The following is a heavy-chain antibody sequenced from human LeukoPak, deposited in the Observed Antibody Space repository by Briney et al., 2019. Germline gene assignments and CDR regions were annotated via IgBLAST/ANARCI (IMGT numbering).Heavy chain of an antibody. CDR2: IYHSGST. D-gene: IGHD3-22*01. V-gene: IGHV4-4*02. Sequence: SETLSLTCAVSGGSISSSNWWSWVRQPPGKGLEWIGEIYHSGSTNYNPSLKSRVTISVDTSKNQFSLKLSSVTAADTAVYYCAAGRYYDSSGYRAYGMDVWGQGTTVTVSS. J-gene: IGHJ6*02. CDR3: AAGRYYDSSGYRAYGMDV. CDR1: GGSISSSNW.